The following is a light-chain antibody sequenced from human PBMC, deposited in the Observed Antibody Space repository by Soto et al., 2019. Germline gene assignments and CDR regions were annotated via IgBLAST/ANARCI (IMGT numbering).Light chain of an antibody. CDR3: AAWDDSLSVWV. J-gene: IGLJ3*02. CDR1: SSNIGSNY. V-gene: IGLV1-47*01. CDR2: RNN. Sequence: QLVLTQPPSASGTPGQRVTISCSGSSSNIGSNYVYWYQQLPGTAPKLLIYRNNQRPSGVTDRFSGSKSGTSSSLAISGLRSEDEADYYCAAWDDSLSVWVFGGGTKLTVL.